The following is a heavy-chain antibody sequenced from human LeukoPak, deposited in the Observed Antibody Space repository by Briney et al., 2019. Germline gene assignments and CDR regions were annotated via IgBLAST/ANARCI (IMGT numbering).Heavy chain of an antibody. Sequence: ASVKVSCKASGYTFTSYYMHWVRQAPGQGLEWMGIINPSGGSTSYAQKFQGRVTMTRDMSTSTDYMELSSLRSEDTAVYYCARGNSVEDTAWWFDPWGQGTLVSVSS. V-gene: IGHV1-46*01. CDR2: INPSGGST. CDR3: ARGNSVEDTAWWFDP. J-gene: IGHJ5*02. CDR1: GYTFTSYY. D-gene: IGHD4-23*01.